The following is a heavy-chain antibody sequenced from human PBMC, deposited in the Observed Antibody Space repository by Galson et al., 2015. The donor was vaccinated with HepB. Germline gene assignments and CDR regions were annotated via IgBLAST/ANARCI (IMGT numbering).Heavy chain of an antibody. CDR3: VVAAAGIRDFDF. V-gene: IGHV3-7*03. J-gene: IGHJ4*02. CDR1: GLTLSRYW. D-gene: IGHD6-13*01. Sequence: SLRLSCAASGLTLSRYWINWVRQAPGKGLEWVANIKQDGSEKKYVDSVKGRFTISRDNARNSVFLQMNSLRGEDTAVYYCVVAAAGIRDFDFWGQGTLVTVSS. CDR2: IKQDGSEK.